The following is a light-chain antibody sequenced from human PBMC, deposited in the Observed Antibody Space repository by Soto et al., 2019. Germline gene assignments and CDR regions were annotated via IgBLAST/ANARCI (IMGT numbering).Light chain of an antibody. Sequence: SVLTQPASVSGSPGQSITISCTGTSSDVGSYNLVSWYQQHPGKAPKLMIYEGSKRPSGVSNRFSGSKSVNTASLTISGLQAEDEADYYCCSYAGSSLLVFGGGTQLTVL. J-gene: IGLJ2*01. CDR3: CSYAGSSLLV. V-gene: IGLV2-23*01. CDR2: EGS. CDR1: SSDVGSYNL.